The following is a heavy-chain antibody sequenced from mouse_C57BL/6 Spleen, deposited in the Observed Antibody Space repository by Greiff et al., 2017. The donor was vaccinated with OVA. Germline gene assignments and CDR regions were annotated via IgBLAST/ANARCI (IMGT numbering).Heavy chain of an antibody. CDR2: IDPSDSYP. V-gene: IGHV1-50*01. CDR3: ARGDDYDPY. Sequence: QVQLQQPGAELVKPGASVKLSCKASGYTFTSYWMQWVKQRPGQGLEWIGEIDPSDSYPTYNQKFKGKATLTVYTSSSTAYMQLSILTSEDTAVYYCARGDDYDPYWGQGTLVTVSS. J-gene: IGHJ3*01. D-gene: IGHD2-4*01. CDR1: GYTFTSYW.